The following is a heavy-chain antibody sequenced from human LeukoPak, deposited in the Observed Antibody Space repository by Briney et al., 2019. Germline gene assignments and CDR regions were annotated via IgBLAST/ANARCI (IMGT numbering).Heavy chain of an antibody. CDR2: ITGGGGGT. CDR3: AKDYTSRYYYDSSGFWQTGYFDY. D-gene: IGHD3-22*01. J-gene: IGHJ4*02. Sequence: GGSLRLSCAASGFTFSSYAMSWVRQAPGKGLEWASGITGGGGGTYYADSVKGRFTIFRDNSKNTLYLQMNSLRAEDTAAYYCAKDYTSRYYYDSSGFWQTGYFDYWGQGTLVTVSS. CDR1: GFTFSSYA. V-gene: IGHV3-23*01.